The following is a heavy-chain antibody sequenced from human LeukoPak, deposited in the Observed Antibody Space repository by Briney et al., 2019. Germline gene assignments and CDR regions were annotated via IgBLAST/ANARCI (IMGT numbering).Heavy chain of an antibody. V-gene: IGHV1-18*04. D-gene: IGHD3-16*01. CDR3: ARDEQYQLMILDF. CDR2: ISALNGNA. J-gene: IGHJ4*02. CDR1: GYTFTGYY. Sequence: ASVKVSCKASGYTFTGYYMHWVRQAPGQGLEWMGWISALNGNANYAHKFRGRVTLTRDTSTGTAYRELRSLKSDDTAVYYCARDEQYQLMILDFWGQGTLITVSS.